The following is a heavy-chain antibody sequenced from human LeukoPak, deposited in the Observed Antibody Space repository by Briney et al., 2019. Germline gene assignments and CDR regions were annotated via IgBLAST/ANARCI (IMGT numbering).Heavy chain of an antibody. CDR3: ARDQRGYRET. J-gene: IGHJ4*02. CDR2: IYSGGST. CDR1: GFTFSSNY. Sequence: GGSLRLSCAASGFTFSSNYMSWVREAPGKGLEWVSVIYSGGSTYYADSVQGRFTISRDNSKNTLYLQMNSLGAEDTAVYYCARDQRGYRETWGQGTLVTVSS. D-gene: IGHD5-18*01. V-gene: IGHV3-66*02.